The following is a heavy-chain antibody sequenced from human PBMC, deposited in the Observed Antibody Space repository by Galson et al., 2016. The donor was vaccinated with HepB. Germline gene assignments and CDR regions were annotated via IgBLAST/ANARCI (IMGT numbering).Heavy chain of an antibody. J-gene: IGHJ4*02. CDR3: ARDAYVAATGWDGFDY. CDR2: TEYRAKWLR. CDR1: GDSVSSDRAS. V-gene: IGHV6-1*01. Sequence: CAISGDSVSSDRASWNWIRRTPSRGLEWLGKTEYRAKWLREYAPSVKGRITINPDTAKNQFSLQLTSVAPEDTAVYYCARDAYVAATGWDGFDYWGQGILFTVSS. D-gene: IGHD6-19*01.